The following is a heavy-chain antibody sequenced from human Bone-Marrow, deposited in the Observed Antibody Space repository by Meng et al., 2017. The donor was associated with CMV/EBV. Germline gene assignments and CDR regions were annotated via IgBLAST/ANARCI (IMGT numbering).Heavy chain of an antibody. CDR2: IDSGGRST. Sequence: GGSLRLSCAASGFSFSNYWMLWVRQAPGKGLMCISRIDSGGRSTTYADSVKGRLTISRDNSKNTLYLQMNSLRAEDTAVYYCARGTGIVVVPAAIGGYGMDVWGQGTTVTVSS. V-gene: IGHV3-74*01. J-gene: IGHJ6*02. D-gene: IGHD2-2*02. CDR1: GFSFSNYW. CDR3: ARGTGIVVVPAAIGGYGMDV.